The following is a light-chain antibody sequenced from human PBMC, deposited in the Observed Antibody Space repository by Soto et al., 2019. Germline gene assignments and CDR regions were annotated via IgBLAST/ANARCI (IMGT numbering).Light chain of an antibody. V-gene: IGKV1-5*03. CDR2: KAS. Sequence: DIQMTHSPSTLSASVGDRVTITCGASQSISSWLAWYQQKPGKAPKLLIYKASTLKSGVPSRFSGSGSGTEFTPTISSLQPDDFATYYCQHYNSYSEAFGQGTKVDIK. CDR1: QSISSW. J-gene: IGKJ1*01. CDR3: QHYNSYSEA.